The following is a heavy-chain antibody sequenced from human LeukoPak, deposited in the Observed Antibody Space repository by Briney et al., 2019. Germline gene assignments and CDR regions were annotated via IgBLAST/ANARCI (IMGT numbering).Heavy chain of an antibody. D-gene: IGHD3-22*01. J-gene: IGHJ1*01. CDR3: ARGGTYYYDSSGYYYAEYFQH. CDR1: GYTFTSYD. V-gene: IGHV1-8*03. Sequence: GASVKVSCKASGYTFTSYDINWVRQATGQGLEWMGWMNPNSGNTGYAQKFQGRVTITRNTSISTAYMELSSLRSEDTAVYYCARGGTYYYDSSGYYYAEYFQHWGQGTLVTVSS. CDR2: MNPNSGNT.